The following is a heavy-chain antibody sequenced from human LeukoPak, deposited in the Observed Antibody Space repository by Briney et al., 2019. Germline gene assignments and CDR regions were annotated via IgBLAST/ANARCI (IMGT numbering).Heavy chain of an antibody. CDR3: ASTPYDFLAFAFDI. Sequence: SETLSLTCTVSGGSISSSSYYWGWIRQPPGKGLEWIGSIYYSGSTYYNPSLKSRVTISVDTSKNQFSLKLSSVTAADTAVYYCASTPYDFLAFAFDIWGQGTMVTVSS. CDR1: GGSISSSSYY. J-gene: IGHJ3*02. V-gene: IGHV4-39*01. D-gene: IGHD3-3*01. CDR2: IYYSGST.